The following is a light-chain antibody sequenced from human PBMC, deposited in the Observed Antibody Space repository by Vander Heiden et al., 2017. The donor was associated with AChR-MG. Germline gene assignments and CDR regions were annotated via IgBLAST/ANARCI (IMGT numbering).Light chain of an antibody. J-gene: IGKJ2*01. CDR2: GAS. V-gene: IGKV3-20*01. CDR3: QQYGSTPPYT. Sequence: EIVLTQPPGTMSLSPVARGTLLCRVRQSGSSSYLSLSQQKPGQAPSLLIYGASSRATGIPDRFSGSGSGTDFTLTISRLEPEDFAVYYCQQYGSTPPYTFGQGTKLEIK. CDR1: QSGSSSY.